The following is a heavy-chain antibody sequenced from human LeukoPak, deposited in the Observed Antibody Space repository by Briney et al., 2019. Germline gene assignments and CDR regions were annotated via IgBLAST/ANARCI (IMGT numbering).Heavy chain of an antibody. Sequence: GGSLRLSCAASGFTFSSYAMSWVRQAPGKGLEWVSAISGSGGSTYYADSVKGRFTISRDNSKNTLYLQMNSLRAEDTAVYYCAKFSSGYSPRALYYFDYWGQGTLVTVSS. V-gene: IGHV3-23*01. CDR3: AKFSSGYSPRALYYFDY. J-gene: IGHJ4*02. D-gene: IGHD3-22*01. CDR1: GFTFSSYA. CDR2: ISGSGGST.